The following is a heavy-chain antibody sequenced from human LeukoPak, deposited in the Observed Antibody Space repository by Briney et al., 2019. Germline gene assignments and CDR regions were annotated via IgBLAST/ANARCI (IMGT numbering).Heavy chain of an antibody. D-gene: IGHD4-17*01. J-gene: IGHJ4*02. CDR2: IYYSGST. V-gene: IGHV4-59*01. Sequence: SETLSLTCTVSDGSISSYYWSWIRQPPGKGLEWIGYIYYSGSTNYNPSLKSRVTISVDTSKNQFSLKLSSVTAADTAVYYCARGVTTVTPFDYWGQGTLVTVSS. CDR1: DGSISSYY. CDR3: ARGVTTVTPFDY.